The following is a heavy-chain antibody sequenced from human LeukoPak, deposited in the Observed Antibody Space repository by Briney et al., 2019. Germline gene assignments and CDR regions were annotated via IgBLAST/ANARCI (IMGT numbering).Heavy chain of an antibody. J-gene: IGHJ4*02. CDR2: ISGSGGST. Sequence: PGGSLRLSCAASGFTFSSYAMSWVRQAPGKGLEWVSAISGSGGSTYYADSVKGRLTISRDNSKNTLYLQMNSLRAEDTAVYYCAKGFSSSWYGDNFDYWGQGTLVTVSS. V-gene: IGHV3-23*01. CDR3: AKGFSSSWYGDNFDY. D-gene: IGHD6-13*01. CDR1: GFTFSSYA.